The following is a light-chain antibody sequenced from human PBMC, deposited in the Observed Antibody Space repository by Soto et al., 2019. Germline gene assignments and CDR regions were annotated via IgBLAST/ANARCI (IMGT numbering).Light chain of an antibody. J-gene: IGKJ1*01. CDR3: QQYNDWPQT. CDR2: GAS. CDR1: QSVSST. Sequence: EIVMTQSPATLSVSPGERATLSCRASQSVSSTVAWYQQNPGQPPRLLIYGASTRATGIPARFSGSGSGTEFTLTISSLQSEDFAIYYCQQYNDWPQTLGQGTKVDI. V-gene: IGKV3-15*01.